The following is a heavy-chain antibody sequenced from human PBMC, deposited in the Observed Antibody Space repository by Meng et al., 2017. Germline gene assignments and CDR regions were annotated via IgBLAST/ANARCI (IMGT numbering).Heavy chain of an antibody. V-gene: IGHV3-48*03. CDR1: GFTFSSYE. Sequence: GESLKISCAASGFTFSSYEINWVRQAPGKGLEWVSYISSGGNIKYYADSVKGRVTTSRDNAKNSLYLQMNSLRAEDTAVYYCARGGAEDGTGIPRVFDYWGQGTLITVSS. CDR3: ARGGAEDGTGIPRVFDY. D-gene: IGHD6-19*01. J-gene: IGHJ4*02. CDR2: ISSGGNIK.